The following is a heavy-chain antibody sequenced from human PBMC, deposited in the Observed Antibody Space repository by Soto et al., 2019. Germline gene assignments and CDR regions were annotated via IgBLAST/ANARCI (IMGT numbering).Heavy chain of an antibody. V-gene: IGHV4-39*01. CDR3: ARLEGLATISYYFDF. CDR2: IYYRGNA. D-gene: IGHD3-9*01. Sequence: SETLSLTCSVSDDSINSDKYYWGWIRQPPGKGLEWIGSIYYRGNAYYNPSLQTRVTISPDKSKSQLSLKLNSVTAADSAVYFCARLEGLATISYYFDFWGPGALVTVSS. CDR1: DDSINSDKYY. J-gene: IGHJ4*02.